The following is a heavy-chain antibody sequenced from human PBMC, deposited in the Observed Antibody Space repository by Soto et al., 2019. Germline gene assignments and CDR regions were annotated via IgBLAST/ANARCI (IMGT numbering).Heavy chain of an antibody. J-gene: IGHJ4*02. Sequence: SETLSLTCTVSGGSISSSSYYWGWIRQPPGKGLEWIGYIYYSGSTTYNPSLKSRVTISIDKSKNQFSLKLTSVTAADTAVYYCAKANSGYGSFDHWGPGTLVTVSS. CDR3: AKANSGYGSFDH. V-gene: IGHV4-61*05. CDR2: IYYSGST. CDR1: GGSISSSSYY. D-gene: IGHD5-12*01.